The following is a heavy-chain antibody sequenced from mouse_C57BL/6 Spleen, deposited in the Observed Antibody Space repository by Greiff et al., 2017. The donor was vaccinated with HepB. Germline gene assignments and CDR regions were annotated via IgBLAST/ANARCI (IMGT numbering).Heavy chain of an antibody. CDR1: GFTFSDYY. CDR3: ARTYYSNYGGYFDV. Sequence: EVQLVESGGGLVQPGGSLKLSCAASGFTFSDYYMYWVRQTPEKRLEWVAYISNGGGSTYYPDTVKGRFTISRDNAKNTLYLQMSRLKSEDTAMYYCARTYYSNYGGYFDVWGTGTTVTVSS. V-gene: IGHV5-12*01. D-gene: IGHD2-5*01. CDR2: ISNGGGST. J-gene: IGHJ1*03.